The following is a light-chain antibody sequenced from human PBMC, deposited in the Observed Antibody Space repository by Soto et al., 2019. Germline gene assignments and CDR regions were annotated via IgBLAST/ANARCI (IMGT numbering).Light chain of an antibody. Sequence: QSVLTQPASVSGSPGQSITISCTGTSKDIGSYNLVSWYQQHPRKAPKLIIYEVSKRPSGVSNRFSGSKSGNTASLTISGLQAEDEADYYCCSYASSSTYVFGTGTKVTVL. CDR2: EVS. J-gene: IGLJ1*01. CDR3: CSYASSSTYV. CDR1: SKDIGSYNL. V-gene: IGLV2-23*02.